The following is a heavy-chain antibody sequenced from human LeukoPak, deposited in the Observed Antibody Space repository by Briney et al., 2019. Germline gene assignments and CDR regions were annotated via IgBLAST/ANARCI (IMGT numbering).Heavy chain of an antibody. CDR3: ARGYGSGEDGDY. Sequence: PGGSLRLSCAASGFTFDDYGMSWVRQAPGQGLGWVSGINWNGGSTGYADSLKGRFTISRDNAKNSLYLQMNSLRAEDTALYYCARGYGSGEDGDYWGQGTLVTVSS. D-gene: IGHD3-10*01. CDR2: INWNGGST. CDR1: GFTFDDYG. J-gene: IGHJ4*02. V-gene: IGHV3-20*04.